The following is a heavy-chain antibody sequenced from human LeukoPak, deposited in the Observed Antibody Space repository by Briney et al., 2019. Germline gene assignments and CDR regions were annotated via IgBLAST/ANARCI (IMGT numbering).Heavy chain of an antibody. CDR1: GYTFTSYG. V-gene: IGHV1-18*01. J-gene: IGHJ4*02. Sequence: ASVKVSCKASGYTFTSYGISGVRQAPGQGREWMGWISAYNGNTNYAQKLQGRVTMTTDTSTSTAYMELRSLRSDDTAVYYCARGLGIVGTTQVDYWGQGTLVTVSS. CDR3: ARGLGIVGTTQVDY. D-gene: IGHD1-26*01. CDR2: ISAYNGNT.